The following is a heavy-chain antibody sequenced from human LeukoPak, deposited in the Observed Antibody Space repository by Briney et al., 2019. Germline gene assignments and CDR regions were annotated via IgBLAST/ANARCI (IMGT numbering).Heavy chain of an antibody. D-gene: IGHD3-22*01. CDR3: ARHPNYYDSSGYYKGFDC. V-gene: IGHV3-7*03. CDR2: IKQDGSEK. CDR1: GFTFSSYW. Sequence: GGSLRLSCAASGFTFSSYWMSWVRQAPGKGLEWVASIKQDGSEKYYVDSVKGRFTISRDNAKNSLNLQMNSLRAEDTAVYYCARHPNYYDSSGYYKGFDCWGQGTLVTVSS. J-gene: IGHJ4*02.